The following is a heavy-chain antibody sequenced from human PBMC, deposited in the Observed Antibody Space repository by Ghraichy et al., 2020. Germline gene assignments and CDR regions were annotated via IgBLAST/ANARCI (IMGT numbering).Heavy chain of an antibody. V-gene: IGHV4-4*02. CDR2: NGDS. J-gene: IGHJ4*02. CDR3: SSSTGTYYGPYDY. D-gene: IGHD1-26*01. Sequence: SETLSLTCAVSGDSITSNHWWSWLRQPPGKGLEWIGHNGDSNYNPSLKSRVTISVDRSNNQFSLELTSVTAAATAVYYCSSSTGTYYGPYDYWGQGTLVTVSS. CDR1: GDSITSNHW.